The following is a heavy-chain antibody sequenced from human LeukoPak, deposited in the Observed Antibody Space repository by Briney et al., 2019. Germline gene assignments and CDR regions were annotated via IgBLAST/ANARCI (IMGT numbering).Heavy chain of an antibody. CDR2: IYHSGST. Sequence: SETLSLTCTVSGYSISSGYYWGWIRQPPGKGLEWIGSIYHSGSTYYNPSLKSRVTISVDRSKNQFSLKLSSVTAADTAVYYCARDPGVPAATGYFDLWGRGTLVTVSS. V-gene: IGHV4-38-2*02. CDR3: ARDPGVPAATGYFDL. CDR1: GYSISSGYY. D-gene: IGHD2-2*01. J-gene: IGHJ2*01.